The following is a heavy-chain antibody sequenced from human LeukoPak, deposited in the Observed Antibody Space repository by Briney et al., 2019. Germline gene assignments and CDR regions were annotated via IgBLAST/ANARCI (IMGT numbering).Heavy chain of an antibody. Sequence: GGSLRLSCAASGFTVSSNYMSWVRQAPGKGLEWVSAISGSGGSTYYADSVKGRFTISRDNSKNTLYLQMNSLRAEDTAVYYCAKVAAAGLFDYWGQGTLVTVSS. CDR1: GFTVSSNY. J-gene: IGHJ4*02. CDR3: AKVAAAGLFDY. V-gene: IGHV3-23*01. D-gene: IGHD6-13*01. CDR2: ISGSGGST.